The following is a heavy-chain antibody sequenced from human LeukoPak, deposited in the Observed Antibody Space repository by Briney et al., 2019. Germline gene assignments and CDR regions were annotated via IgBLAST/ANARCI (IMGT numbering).Heavy chain of an antibody. CDR1: GSTFSSYS. J-gene: IGHJ6*03. Sequence: GGSLRLSCAASGSTFSSYSMNWVRQAPGKGLEWVSSISSSSSYIYYADSVKGRFTISRDNAKNSLYLQMNSLRAEDTAVYYCAREHYFYHMDGWGEGTTVTVSS. V-gene: IGHV3-21*01. CDR2: ISSSSSYI. CDR3: AREHYFYHMDG.